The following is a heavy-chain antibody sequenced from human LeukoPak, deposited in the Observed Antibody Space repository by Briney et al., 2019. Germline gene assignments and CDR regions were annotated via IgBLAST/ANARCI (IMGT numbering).Heavy chain of an antibody. D-gene: IGHD5-18*01. J-gene: IGHJ4*02. Sequence: GGSLRLSCAASGFTFSSYAMGWVRQAPGKGLEWVSAITASGGNTYYADSVKGRFTISRDNSKNTLYLQVNSLRAEDTAVYYCAKGNGYSYGRYYFDYGGQGTLVTVSS. V-gene: IGHV3-23*01. CDR2: ITASGGNT. CDR1: GFTFSSYA. CDR3: AKGNGYSYGRYYFDY.